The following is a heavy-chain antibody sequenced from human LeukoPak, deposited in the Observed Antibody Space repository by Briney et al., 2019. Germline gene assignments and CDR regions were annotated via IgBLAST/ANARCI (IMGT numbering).Heavy chain of an antibody. CDR3: ARVKDFAYSFFDL. V-gene: IGHV4-59*01. Sequence: SETLSLTCTLCGCSISQYYWSWIRQPPGKGPEWIGYVYRSGNTNYNPSPKSRVTISVDTSKNHFSLNLTSVTAADTAVYYCARVKDFAYSFFDLWGRGTLVTVSS. CDR1: GCSISQYY. CDR2: VYRSGNT. J-gene: IGHJ2*01.